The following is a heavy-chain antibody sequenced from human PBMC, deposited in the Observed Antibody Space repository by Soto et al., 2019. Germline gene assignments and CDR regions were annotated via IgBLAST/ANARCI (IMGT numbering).Heavy chain of an antibody. CDR3: AKDGGGYCSGGSCYSEYSYFDY. CDR1: GFTFSSYG. V-gene: IGHV3-30*18. D-gene: IGHD2-15*01. Sequence: QVQLVESGGGVVQPGRSLRLSCAASGFTFSSYGMHWVRQAPGKGLEWVAVISYDGSNKYYADSVKGRFTISRDNSKNTLYLQMNSLGPEDTAVYYCAKDGGGYCSGGSCYSEYSYFDYWGQGTLVTVSS. CDR2: ISYDGSNK. J-gene: IGHJ4*02.